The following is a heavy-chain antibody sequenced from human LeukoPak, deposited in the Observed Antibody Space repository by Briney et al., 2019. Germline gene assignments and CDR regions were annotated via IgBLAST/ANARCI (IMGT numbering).Heavy chain of an antibody. J-gene: IGHJ4*02. Sequence: GGSLRLSCAASGFTFSSYAMGWVRQAPGKGLEWVSAISGSGGSTYYADSVKGRFTISRDNSKNTLYLQMSSLRAEDTAVYYCAKQAGGSGNYYYYWGQGTLVTVSS. CDR3: AKQAGGSGNYYYY. D-gene: IGHD3-10*01. CDR2: ISGSGGST. CDR1: GFTFSSYA. V-gene: IGHV3-23*01.